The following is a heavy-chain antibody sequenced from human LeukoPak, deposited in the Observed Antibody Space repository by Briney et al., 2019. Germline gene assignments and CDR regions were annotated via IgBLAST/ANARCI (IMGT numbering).Heavy chain of an antibody. CDR2: MNPNSGNT. CDR1: GYTFTGYY. J-gene: IGHJ4*02. V-gene: IGHV1-8*02. CDR3: ARGRYDSSGYYYVY. Sequence: ASVKVSCKASGYTFTGYYMHWVRQAPGQGLEWMEWMNPNSGNTGYAQKFQGRVTMTRNTSISTAYMELSSLRSEDTAVYYCARGRYDSSGYYYVYWGQGTLVTVSS. D-gene: IGHD3-22*01.